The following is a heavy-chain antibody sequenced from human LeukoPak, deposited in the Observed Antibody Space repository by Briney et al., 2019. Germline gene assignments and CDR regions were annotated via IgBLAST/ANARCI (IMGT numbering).Heavy chain of an antibody. D-gene: IGHD5-12*01. CDR3: ARVRWATRNFDY. CDR2: INPNSGGT. Sequence: GASVKVSCKASGYTFTGYYMHWVRQAPGQGLEWMGWINPNSGGTNYAQKFQGRVTMTRDTSISTAYMELSRLRSDDTAVHYCARVRWATRNFDYWGQGTLVTVSS. J-gene: IGHJ4*02. CDR1: GYTFTGYY. V-gene: IGHV1-2*02.